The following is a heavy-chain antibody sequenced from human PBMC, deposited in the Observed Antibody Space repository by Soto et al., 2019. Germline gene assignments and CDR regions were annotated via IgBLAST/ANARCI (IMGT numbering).Heavy chain of an antibody. J-gene: IGHJ4*02. CDR1: GFTFSTHD. V-gene: IGHV3-30-3*01. CDR3: ARDQTGITTTGGGRIDH. Sequence: ESGGGVVQPGRSLRLSCAASGFTFSTHDMHWVRQAPGKGLECVAIVSFDGSNKYYADSVKGRFTISRDNSKNTLYLQMSGLTPEDTAVYYCARDQTGITTTGGGRIDHWGQGTLVTVSS. CDR2: VSFDGSNK. D-gene: IGHD1-20*01.